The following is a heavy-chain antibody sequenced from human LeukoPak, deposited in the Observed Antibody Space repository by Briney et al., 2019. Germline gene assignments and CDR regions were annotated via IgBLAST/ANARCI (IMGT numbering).Heavy chain of an antibody. J-gene: IGHJ1*01. V-gene: IGHV3-23*01. Sequence: PGGSLRLSCAASGFTFSSYAMSWVRQAPGKGLEWVSAISGSGGSTYYADSVKGRFTISRDNSKNTLYLQMNSLRAEDTAVYYCARQYSSSSAEYLQHWGQGTLVTVSS. CDR2: ISGSGGST. CDR3: ARQYSSSSAEYLQH. CDR1: GFTFSSYA. D-gene: IGHD6-6*01.